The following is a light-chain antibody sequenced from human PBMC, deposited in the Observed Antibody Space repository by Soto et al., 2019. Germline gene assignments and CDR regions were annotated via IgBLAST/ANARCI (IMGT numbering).Light chain of an antibody. CDR2: AAS. J-gene: IGKJ4*01. V-gene: IGKV1-39*01. CDR1: QSISSY. Sequence: DIQMTQSPSSLSASVGDRVTITCRASQSISSYLNWYQQKPGKAPKILIYAASSLQSGVPSRFRGSGSGTEFTLTISSLQPEDFATYYCQQSYSTPRLTFGGGTKVEIK. CDR3: QQSYSTPRLT.